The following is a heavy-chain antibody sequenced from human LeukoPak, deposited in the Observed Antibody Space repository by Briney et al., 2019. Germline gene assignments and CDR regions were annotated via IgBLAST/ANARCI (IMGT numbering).Heavy chain of an antibody. CDR2: IYYSGST. CDR1: VGSIGSYY. CDR3: ARVQATSDRQFAY. D-gene: IGHD5-12*01. J-gene: IGHJ4*02. V-gene: IGHV4-59*01. Sequence: SETLSLTCTVSVGSIGSYYWSWIRQPPGKGLEWMGDIYYSGSTNYNPSLKSRGTISVDTSKNQFSLKLSSVTAADTAVYYCARVQATSDRQFAYWGQGTLVTASS.